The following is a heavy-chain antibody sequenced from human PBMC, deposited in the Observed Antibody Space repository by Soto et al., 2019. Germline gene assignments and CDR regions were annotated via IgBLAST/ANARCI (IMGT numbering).Heavy chain of an antibody. Sequence: GASVKVSCKASCYTFTSYGISWVRQAPGQGLEWMGWISTYNGNTNYAQKFQGRVTMTTDTSTTTAYMELRSLRSDDTAVYYCARDPYSSSWSKRGGGFDYWGQRTLVTVSS. J-gene: IGHJ4*02. D-gene: IGHD6-13*01. CDR1: CYTFTSYG. CDR3: ARDPYSSSWSKRGGGFDY. CDR2: ISTYNGNT. V-gene: IGHV1-18*01.